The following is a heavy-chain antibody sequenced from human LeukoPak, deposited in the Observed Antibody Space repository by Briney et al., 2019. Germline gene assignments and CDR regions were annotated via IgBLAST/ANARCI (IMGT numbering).Heavy chain of an antibody. V-gene: IGHV4-39*07. D-gene: IGHD6-19*01. J-gene: IGHJ4*02. CDR1: GGSISSSSYY. CDR2: IYYSGST. Sequence: PSETLSLTCTVSGGSISSSSYYWGWIRQPPGKGLEWIGSIYYSGSTYYNPSLKSRVTISVDTSKNQFSLKLSSVTAADTAVYYCARSDGEQWLYYWGQGTLVTVSS. CDR3: ARSDGEQWLYY.